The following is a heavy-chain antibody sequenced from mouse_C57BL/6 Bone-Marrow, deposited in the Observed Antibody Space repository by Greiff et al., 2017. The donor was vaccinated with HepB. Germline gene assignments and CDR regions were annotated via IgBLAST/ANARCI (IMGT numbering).Heavy chain of an antibody. CDR2: INPNNGGT. CDR1: GYTFTDYN. J-gene: IGHJ2*01. CDR3: ARSLYYYVPYYFDY. Sequence: EVKLQESGPELVKPGASVKIPCKASGYTFTDYNMDWVKQSHGKSLEWIGDINPNNGGTIYNQKFKGKATLTVDKSSSTAYMELRSLTSEDTAVYYCARSLYYYVPYYFDYWGQGTTLTVSS. D-gene: IGHD1-1*01. V-gene: IGHV1-18*01.